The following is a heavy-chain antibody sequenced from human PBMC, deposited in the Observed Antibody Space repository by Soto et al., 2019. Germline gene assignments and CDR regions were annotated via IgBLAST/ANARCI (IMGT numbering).Heavy chain of an antibody. Sequence: PGGSLRLSCAASGFTFSSYAMHWVRQAPGKGLEWVAVISYDGSNKYYADYVKGRFTISRDNSKNTLYLQMNSLRAEDTAVYYCARDLTQWLVPTGGYGMDVWGQGTTVTVSS. CDR2: ISYDGSNK. V-gene: IGHV3-30-3*01. CDR3: ARDLTQWLVPTGGYGMDV. D-gene: IGHD6-19*01. CDR1: GFTFSSYA. J-gene: IGHJ6*02.